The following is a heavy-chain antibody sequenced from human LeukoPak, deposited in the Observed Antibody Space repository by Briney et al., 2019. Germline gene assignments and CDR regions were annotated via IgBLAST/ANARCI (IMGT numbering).Heavy chain of an antibody. V-gene: IGHV3-7*01. Sequence: GGSLRLSCAASGFTFGDYWMSWVRQAPGKGPEWVATINQDGSEEHYVDSVKGRFTVSRDNARNSLFLQMNSLRVEDTAVYYCTTYKNWVAGDVWGQGTTVSVSS. CDR2: INQDGSEE. D-gene: IGHD7-27*01. CDR1: GFTFGDYW. CDR3: TTYKNWVAGDV. J-gene: IGHJ6*02.